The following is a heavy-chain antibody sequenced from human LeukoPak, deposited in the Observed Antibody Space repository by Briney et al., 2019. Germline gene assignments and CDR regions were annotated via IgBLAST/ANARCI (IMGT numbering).Heavy chain of an antibody. CDR2: INRDGSER. V-gene: IGHV3-7*03. CDR1: GFTFSNYW. CDR3: ARRNAMDV. J-gene: IGHJ6*02. Sequence: GGSLRLSCAASGFTFSNYWMTWVRQAPGKGLEWVANINRDGSERYYVDSVKGRFTISRDDAKSSLYLQMNSLRVEDTAVYYCARRNAMDVWGQGTTVIVFS.